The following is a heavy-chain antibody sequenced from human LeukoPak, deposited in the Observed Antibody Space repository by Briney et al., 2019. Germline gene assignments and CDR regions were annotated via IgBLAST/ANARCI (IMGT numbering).Heavy chain of an antibody. CDR3: ARPYSSSWSFNY. V-gene: IGHV4-38-2*02. CDR1: GYSISSGYY. J-gene: IGHJ4*02. D-gene: IGHD6-13*01. Sequence: SETLSLTCTVSGYSISSGYYWGWIRQPPGKGLEWIESIYHSGSTYYNPSLKSRVTISVDTSKNQFSLKLSSVTAADTALYECARPYSSSWSFNYWGQGTLVTVSS. CDR2: IYHSGST.